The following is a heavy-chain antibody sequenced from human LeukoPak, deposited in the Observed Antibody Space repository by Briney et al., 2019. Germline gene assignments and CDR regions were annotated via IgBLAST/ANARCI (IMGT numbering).Heavy chain of an antibody. CDR1: GGSISSSSYY. V-gene: IGHV4-39*01. Sequence: SETLSLTCSVSGGSISSSSYYWGWIRQPPGKGLEWIGEIYYSGRAYYNSSLKSRLTISVDTSWNQFSLTLSSVTAADTGVYYCARRRYYDSTADLDWGQGTLVSVST. CDR2: IYYSGRA. D-gene: IGHD3-22*01. J-gene: IGHJ1*01. CDR3: ARRRYYDSTADLD.